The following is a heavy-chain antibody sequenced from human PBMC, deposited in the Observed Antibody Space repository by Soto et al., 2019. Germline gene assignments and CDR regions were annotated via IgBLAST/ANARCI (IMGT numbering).Heavy chain of an antibody. Sequence: SETLSLTCTVSGGSISSYYWSWIRQPAGKGLEWIGRIYTSGSTNYNPSLKSRVTMSVDTSKNQFSLKLSSVTAADTAVYYCARDRKGCSSTSCYRYYYYGMDVWGQGTTVTVSS. D-gene: IGHD2-2*02. CDR2: IYTSGST. J-gene: IGHJ6*02. CDR3: ARDRKGCSSTSCYRYYYYGMDV. CDR1: GGSISSYY. V-gene: IGHV4-4*07.